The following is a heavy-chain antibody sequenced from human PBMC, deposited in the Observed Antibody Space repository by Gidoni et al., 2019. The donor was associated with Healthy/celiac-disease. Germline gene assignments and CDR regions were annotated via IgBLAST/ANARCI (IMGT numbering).Heavy chain of an antibody. CDR2: ISYDGSNK. CDR3: AKDDRDGSGPMDV. CDR1: GFTFSSNG. V-gene: IGHV3-30*18. J-gene: IGHJ6*02. D-gene: IGHD3-10*01. Sequence: QVQLVESGGGVVQPGRSLGLSCAASGFTFSSNGMHWVRQAPGKGLDWVAFISYDGSNKYYADSVKGRFTISRDNSKNTLYLQMNSLRAEDTAVYYCAKDDRDGSGPMDVWGQGTTVTVSS.